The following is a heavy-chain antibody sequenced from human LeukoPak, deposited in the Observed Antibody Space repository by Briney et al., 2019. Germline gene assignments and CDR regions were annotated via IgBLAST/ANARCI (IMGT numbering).Heavy chain of an antibody. Sequence: PGGSLRLSCAASGFTFSSYAMHWVRQAPGKGLEWVAAISYDGSKKYYADSVRGRFTISRDNSKNTLYLQMNSLRAEDTTVYYCARDRLEMSRRGNFDYWGQGTLAIVSS. CDR3: ARDRLEMSRRGNFDY. V-gene: IGHV3-30*04. CDR2: ISYDGSKK. D-gene: IGHD5-24*01. CDR1: GFTFSSYA. J-gene: IGHJ4*02.